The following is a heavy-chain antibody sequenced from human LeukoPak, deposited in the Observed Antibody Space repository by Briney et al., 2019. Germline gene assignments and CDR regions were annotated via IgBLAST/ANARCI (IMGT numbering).Heavy chain of an antibody. CDR2: IRYDGSNK. J-gene: IGHJ4*02. CDR1: GFTFSSYG. D-gene: IGHD2-15*01. V-gene: IGHV3-30*02. Sequence: GGSLRLSCAASGFTFSSYGMHWVRQAPDKGLKWLAFIRYDGSNKFYADSVKGRFTISRNNSKNTLYLQMNSLRAEDTAVYYCAKDFALLGYCSGGTCHAGDFWGQGTLVTVSS. CDR3: AKDFALLGYCSGGTCHAGDF.